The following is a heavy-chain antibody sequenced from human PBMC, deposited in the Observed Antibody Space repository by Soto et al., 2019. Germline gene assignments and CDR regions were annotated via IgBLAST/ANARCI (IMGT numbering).Heavy chain of an antibody. D-gene: IGHD3-22*01. Sequence: QVQLVESGGGVVQPGRSLRLSCAASGFTFSSYGMHWVRQAPGKGLEWVAVISYDGSNKYYADSVKGRFTISRDNSKNTLYLQMNSLRAEDTAVYYCAKYVLDSSGYYPRKFGGYFDYWGQGTLVTVSS. J-gene: IGHJ4*02. CDR1: GFTFSSYG. CDR3: AKYVLDSSGYYPRKFGGYFDY. CDR2: ISYDGSNK. V-gene: IGHV3-30*18.